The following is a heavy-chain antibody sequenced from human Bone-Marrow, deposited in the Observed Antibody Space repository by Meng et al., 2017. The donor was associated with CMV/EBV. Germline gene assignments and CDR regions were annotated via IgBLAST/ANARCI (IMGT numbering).Heavy chain of an antibody. CDR1: GFTFSSYA. V-gene: IGHV3-30-3*01. Sequence: GSPLKISCAASGFTFSSYAMHWVRQAPGKGLEWVAVISYDGSNKYYADSVKGRFTISRDNSKNTLYLQMNSLRAEDTAVYYCARNSGSSPGIFDYWGQGTLVTVSS. CDR2: ISYDGSNK. J-gene: IGHJ4*02. CDR3: ARNSGSSPGIFDY. D-gene: IGHD1-26*01.